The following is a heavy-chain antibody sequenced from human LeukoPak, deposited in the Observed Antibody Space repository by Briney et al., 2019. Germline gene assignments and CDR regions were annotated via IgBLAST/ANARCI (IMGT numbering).Heavy chain of an antibody. CDR3: ARGYSANSGSFDY. V-gene: IGHV3-33*01. CDR1: GFTFSDYG. CDR2: IWYDGSNK. Sequence: GGSLRLSCAASGFTFSDYGMHWVRQAPGKGLEWVAVIWYDGSNKYYADSVKGRFTISRDNSKNTVYLQMNSLGAEDTAVYYCARGYSANSGSFDYWGQGILVTVSS. J-gene: IGHJ4*02. D-gene: IGHD4/OR15-4a*01.